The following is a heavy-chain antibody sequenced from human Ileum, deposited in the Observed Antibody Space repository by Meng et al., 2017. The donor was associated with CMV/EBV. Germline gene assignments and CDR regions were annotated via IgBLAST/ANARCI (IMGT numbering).Heavy chain of an antibody. CDR3: ARVWGIAVRPLDY. CDR1: GYSISSGHYY. V-gene: IGHV4-30-4*01. CDR2: IHDSGST. D-gene: IGHD6-6*01. J-gene: IGHJ4*02. Sequence: QFHLHEPCPVQGSPPKTLSLTSTVPGYSISSGHYYWSWIRQTPGKGLEWIGHIHDSGSTYYNPSLQSRVAISVDTSKNQFSLKLSSVTAADTAVYYCARVWGIAVRPLDYWGQGTLVTVSS.